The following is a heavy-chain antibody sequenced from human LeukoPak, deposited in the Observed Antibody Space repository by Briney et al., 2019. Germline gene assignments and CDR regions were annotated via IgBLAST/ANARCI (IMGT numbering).Heavy chain of an antibody. CDR1: GGSISSSSYY. D-gene: IGHD6-13*01. CDR3: ARHPRIWPGIAAAGLNWFDP. V-gene: IGHV4-39*01. Sequence: SETLSLTCTVSGGSISSSSYYWGWIRQPPGKGLEWIGEINHSGSTNYNPSLKSRVTISVDTSKNQFSLKLSSVTAADTAVYYCARHPRIWPGIAAAGLNWFDPWGQGTLVTVSS. CDR2: INHSGST. J-gene: IGHJ5*02.